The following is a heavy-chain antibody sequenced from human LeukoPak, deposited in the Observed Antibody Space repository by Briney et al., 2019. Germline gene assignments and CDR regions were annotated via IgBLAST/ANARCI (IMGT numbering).Heavy chain of an antibody. CDR3: ARGRSSGSYTDLLDY. V-gene: IGHV4-61*01. D-gene: IGHD3-10*01. Sequence: SETLSLTCTVSGGSVSSGSYYWSWIRQPPGKGLEWIGYVYYSGSTNYNPSLKSRVTISLDASKNQFSLKLSSVTAADTAVYYCARGRSSGSYTDLLDYWGQGTLVTVSS. CDR1: GGSVSSGSYY. J-gene: IGHJ4*02. CDR2: VYYSGST.